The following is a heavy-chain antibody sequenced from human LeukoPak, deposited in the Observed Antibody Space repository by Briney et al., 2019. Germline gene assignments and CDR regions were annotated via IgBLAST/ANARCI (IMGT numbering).Heavy chain of an antibody. CDR3: ARGLDANDWSDTFDI. J-gene: IGHJ3*02. D-gene: IGHD3/OR15-3a*01. CDR2: INHSGST. Sequence: SETLSLTCAVYGGSFSGYYWSWIRQPPGKGLEWIGEINHSGSTNYNPSLKCRVTISVDTSKNQFSLKLSSVTAADTAVYFCARGLDANDWSDTFDIWGQGTMVTVSS. V-gene: IGHV4-34*01. CDR1: GGSFSGYY.